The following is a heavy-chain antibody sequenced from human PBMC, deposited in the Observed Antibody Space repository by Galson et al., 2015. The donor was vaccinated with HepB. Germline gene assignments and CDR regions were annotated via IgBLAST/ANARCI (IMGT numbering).Heavy chain of an antibody. V-gene: IGHV3-7*01. J-gene: IGHJ4*02. Sequence: SLRLSCEASGFTFSSYWMSWVRQVPGKGLEWVANIKQDGSEKYYVDSVKGRLTISRDNAKNSLYLQMNSLRAEETAVYYGARDLRGSGWYVDYWGQGTLVTVSS. CDR1: GFTFSSYW. CDR3: ARDLRGSGWYVDY. CDR2: IKQDGSEK. D-gene: IGHD6-19*01.